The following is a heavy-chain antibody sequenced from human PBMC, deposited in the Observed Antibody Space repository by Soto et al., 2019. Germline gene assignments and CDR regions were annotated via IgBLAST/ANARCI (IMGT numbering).Heavy chain of an antibody. Sequence: GGSLRLSCAASGFTFSSYGMHWVRQAPGKGLEWVAVISYDGSNKYYADSVKGRFTISRDNSKNTLYLQMNSLRAEDTAVYYCAKVGHDYGDSTYYFDYWGQGTLVTVSS. CDR2: ISYDGSNK. D-gene: IGHD4-17*01. CDR1: GFTFSSYG. V-gene: IGHV3-30*18. CDR3: AKVGHDYGDSTYYFDY. J-gene: IGHJ4*02.